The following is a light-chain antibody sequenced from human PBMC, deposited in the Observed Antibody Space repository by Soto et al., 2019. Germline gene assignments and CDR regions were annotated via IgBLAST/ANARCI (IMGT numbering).Light chain of an antibody. CDR2: DVS. CDR3: CSYAGSYRYV. V-gene: IGLV2-11*01. J-gene: IGLJ1*01. Sequence: QSALTQPRSVSGSPGQSVTISCTGTSSDVGGYNYVSWYQQHPGKAPKLMIYDVSKRPSGVSDRFSGSKSGNTASLTISGLQAEDEADYYCCSYAGSYRYVFGTGTKLTVL. CDR1: SSDVGGYNY.